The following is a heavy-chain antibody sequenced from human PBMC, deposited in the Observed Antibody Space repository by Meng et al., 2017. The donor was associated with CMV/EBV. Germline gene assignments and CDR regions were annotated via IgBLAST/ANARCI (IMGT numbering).Heavy chain of an antibody. CDR3: ARNLFVLRYFDWLPIRNNWFDP. V-gene: IGHV4-39*07. CDR2: IYYSGST. J-gene: IGHJ5*02. Sequence: SYYWSWIRQPPGKGLEWIGSIYYSGSTYYNPSLKSRVTISVDTSKNQFSLKLSSVTAADTAVYYCARNLFVLRYFDWLPIRNNWFDPWGQGTLVTVSS. D-gene: IGHD3-9*01. CDR1: SYY.